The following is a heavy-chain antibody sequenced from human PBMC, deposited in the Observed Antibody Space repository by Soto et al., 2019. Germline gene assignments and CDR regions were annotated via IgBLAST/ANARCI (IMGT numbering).Heavy chain of an antibody. D-gene: IGHD2-2*02. CDR3: ARKLVKVVPAAIRRSYYYYGMDV. J-gene: IGHJ6*02. CDR1: GFTFSCYS. CDR2: ISSSSSYI. Sequence: GGSLRLSCAASGFTFSCYSMNWVRQAPGKGLEWVASISSSSSYIYYADSVKGRFTISRDNAKNSLYLQMNSLRAEDTAVYYCARKLVKVVPAAIRRSYYYYGMDVWGQGTTVTVSS. V-gene: IGHV3-21*01.